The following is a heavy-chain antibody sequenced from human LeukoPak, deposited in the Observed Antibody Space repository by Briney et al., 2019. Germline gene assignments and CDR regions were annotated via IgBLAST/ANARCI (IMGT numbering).Heavy chain of an antibody. CDR1: GFTLSTVW. J-gene: IGHJ3*02. CDR3: ATSQTTSGRYGNAFDI. D-gene: IGHD6-19*01. V-gene: IGHV3-7*01. Sequence: GGSLRLSCAASGFTLSTVWMSWVRQAPGKGLEWMAIIKQDGGEKYYVYSVKGRVTISRDNAKNSLYLQMNSLGAEDTAVYYCATSQTTSGRYGNAFDIWGQGMMVIVSS. CDR2: IKQDGGEK.